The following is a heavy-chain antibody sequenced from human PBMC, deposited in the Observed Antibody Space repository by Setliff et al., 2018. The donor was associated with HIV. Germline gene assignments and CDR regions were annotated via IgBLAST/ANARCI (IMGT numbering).Heavy chain of an antibody. V-gene: IGHV1-69*11. CDR1: GGTFRSYS. J-gene: IGHJ4*02. Sequence: SVKVSCKASGGTFRSYSINWVRQAPGQGLEWMGTIIPFIDATHYAQSFQGRLTITADESSNTAYMELSSLRLHDTAVYYCARGALISWDSSDDLWYWGQGTLVTVSS. CDR2: IIPFIDAT. CDR3: ARGALISWDSSDDLWY. D-gene: IGHD3-22*01.